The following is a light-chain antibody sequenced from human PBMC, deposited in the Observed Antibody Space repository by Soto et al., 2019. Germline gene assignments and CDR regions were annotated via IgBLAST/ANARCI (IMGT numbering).Light chain of an antibody. CDR3: CSYAGSYTLV. V-gene: IGLV2-11*01. J-gene: IGLJ2*01. CDR2: DVS. CDR1: SSDVGGYHY. Sequence: QSVLTQPRSVSGSPGQSVTISCTGTSSDVGGYHYVSWYQQHPGKAPKLMIYDVSKRPSGVPDRFSGSKSGNTASLTISGLQAEDEADYYCCSYAGSYTLVFGGGTQLTVL.